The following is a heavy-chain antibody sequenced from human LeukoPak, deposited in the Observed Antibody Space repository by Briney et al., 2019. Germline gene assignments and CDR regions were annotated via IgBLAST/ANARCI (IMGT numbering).Heavy chain of an antibody. CDR3: VRGLYSSESY. CDR2: ISHGGRT. CDR1: GGSRTLNIW. V-gene: IGHV4-4*02. J-gene: IGHJ4*02. Sequence: PSETLSFSADVSGGSRTLNIWWSWVRQAPGKGLEWTGDISHGGRTNYNPSLKSGVTMSVDKSKDQLSLALSAVTAAATAVYYCVRGLYSSESYWGERHLVIVS. D-gene: IGHD6-19*01.